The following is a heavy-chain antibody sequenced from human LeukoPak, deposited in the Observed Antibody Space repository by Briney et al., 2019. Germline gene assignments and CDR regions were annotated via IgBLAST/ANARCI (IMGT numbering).Heavy chain of an antibody. V-gene: IGHV3-7*04. CDR3: AWAHF. J-gene: IGHJ4*02. CDR1: GFTLSSSSW. CDR2: IKQDGSEK. Sequence: GGSLRLSCAVSGFTLSSSSWLSWVRQAPGKGLEWVASIKQDGSEKYYVDSVRGRFTISRDNAKNSLYLQMNSLRAEDTAVYYCAWAHFWGQGTLVTVSS.